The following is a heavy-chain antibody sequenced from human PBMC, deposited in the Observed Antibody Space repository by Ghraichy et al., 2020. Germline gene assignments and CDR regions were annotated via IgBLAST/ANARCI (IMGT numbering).Heavy chain of an antibody. V-gene: IGHV1-18*01. Sequence: ASVKVSCKASGYTFTSYGISWVRQAPGQGLEWMGWISAYNGNTNYAQKLQGRVTMTTDTSTSTAYMELRSLRSDDTAVYYCARDRRDGDYVDYFDYWGQGTLVTVSS. D-gene: IGHD4-17*01. J-gene: IGHJ4*02. CDR2: ISAYNGNT. CDR1: GYTFTSYG. CDR3: ARDRRDGDYVDYFDY.